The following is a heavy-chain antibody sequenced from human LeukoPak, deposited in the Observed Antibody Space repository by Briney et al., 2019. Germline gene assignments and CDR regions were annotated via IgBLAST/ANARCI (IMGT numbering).Heavy chain of an antibody. Sequence: SETLSLTCTVSGGSISSSSYYWGWIRQPPGKGLEWIGSIYYSGSTYYNPSLKSRVTISVDTSKNRFSLKLSSVTAADTAVYYCARQLAVEGVDYWGQGTLVTVSS. J-gene: IGHJ4*02. CDR3: ARQLAVEGVDY. V-gene: IGHV4-39*01. D-gene: IGHD6-19*01. CDR1: GGSISSSSYY. CDR2: IYYSGST.